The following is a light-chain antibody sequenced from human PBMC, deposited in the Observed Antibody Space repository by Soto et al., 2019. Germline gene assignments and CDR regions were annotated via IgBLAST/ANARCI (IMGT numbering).Light chain of an antibody. CDR1: QSISSW. Sequence: DIQMTQSPSTLSASVGDRVTITCRASQSISSWLAWYQQKPGKAPKLLIYDASSLESGVPSRFSGSGSGTEFTLTISSLQPDDFATDYCQQSGTFGQWTKVEIK. CDR2: DAS. CDR3: QQSGT. J-gene: IGKJ1*01. V-gene: IGKV1-5*01.